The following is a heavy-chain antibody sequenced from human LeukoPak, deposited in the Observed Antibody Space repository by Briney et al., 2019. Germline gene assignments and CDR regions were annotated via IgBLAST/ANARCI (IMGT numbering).Heavy chain of an antibody. CDR3: AKKTPGNYPYDY. Sequence: PAGSLRLSCAASGFTFDVSAMNWVRQAPGKGLEWVSASGNAGDTYYADSVKGRFTISTDNSTKMLFLQMTSLRAEDTAVYNCAKKTPGNYPYDYWGQGTLVTVSP. D-gene: IGHD3-22*01. CDR1: GFTFDVSA. CDR2: SGNAGDT. V-gene: IGHV3-23*01. J-gene: IGHJ4*02.